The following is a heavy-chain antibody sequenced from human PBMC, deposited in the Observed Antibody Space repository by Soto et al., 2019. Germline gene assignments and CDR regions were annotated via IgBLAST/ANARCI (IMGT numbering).Heavy chain of an antibody. D-gene: IGHD6-6*01. Sequence: QVQLVESGGGVVQPGRSLRLSCAASGFTFSSYGMHWVRQAPGKGLEWVAVIWYDGSNKYYADSVKGRFTISRDNSKNTLHLQMNSLRAEDTAVYYCARKEHSPYYYGMDVWGQGTTVTVSS. J-gene: IGHJ6*02. CDR3: ARKEHSPYYYGMDV. CDR2: IWYDGSNK. V-gene: IGHV3-33*01. CDR1: GFTFSSYG.